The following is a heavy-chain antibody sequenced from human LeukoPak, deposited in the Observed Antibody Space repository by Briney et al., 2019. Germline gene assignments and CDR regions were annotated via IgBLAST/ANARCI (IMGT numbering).Heavy chain of an antibody. Sequence: PGRSLRLSCAASGFTFDDYAMHWVRQAPGKGLEWVSGISWNSGSIGYADSVKGRFTISRDNAKNSRYLQRNSLRAEYTALYYCAKGSNLVVFGAFPFHFDYWGQGTLGTVSS. CDR1: GFTFDDYA. D-gene: IGHD4-11*01. J-gene: IGHJ4*02. CDR2: ISWNSGSI. CDR3: AKGSNLVVFGAFPFHFDY. V-gene: IGHV3-9*01.